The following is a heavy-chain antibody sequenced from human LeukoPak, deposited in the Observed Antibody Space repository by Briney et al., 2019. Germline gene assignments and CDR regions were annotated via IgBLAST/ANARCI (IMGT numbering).Heavy chain of an antibody. CDR3: ARSPYSGSYGPFDY. Sequence: PGGSLRLSCAASGFTFSSYSMNWVRQAPGKGLEWVSYISSSSSTIYYADSVKGRFTISRDDAKNSLYLQMNSLGAEDTALYYCARSPYSGSYGPFDYWGQGTLVTVSS. J-gene: IGHJ4*02. CDR2: ISSSSSTI. D-gene: IGHD1-26*01. CDR1: GFTFSSYS. V-gene: IGHV3-48*04.